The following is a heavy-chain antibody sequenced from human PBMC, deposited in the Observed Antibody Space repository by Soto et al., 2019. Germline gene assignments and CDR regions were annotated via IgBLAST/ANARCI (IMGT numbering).Heavy chain of an antibody. CDR3: ARSPNWEATAFDY. J-gene: IGHJ4*02. CDR1: GGSISSSSYY. D-gene: IGHD5-12*01. V-gene: IGHV4-39*01. Sequence: PSETLSLTCTVSGGSISSSSYYWGWIRQPPGKGLEWIGSIYYSGSTYYNPSLKSRVTISVDTSKNQFSLKLSSVTAADTAVYYCARSPNWEATAFDYWGQGTLVTVSS. CDR2: IYYSGST.